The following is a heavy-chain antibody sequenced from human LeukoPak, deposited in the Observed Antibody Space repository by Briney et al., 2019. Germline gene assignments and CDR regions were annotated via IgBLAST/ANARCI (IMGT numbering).Heavy chain of an antibody. J-gene: IGHJ4*02. CDR3: ARDLDCSSTSCSTFDY. Sequence: ASVKVSCKASGYTFTSYYMHWVRQAPGQGLEWMGIINPSGGSTSYAQKFQGRVTMTRDTSTSTAYMELSSLRSEDTAVYYCARDLDCSSTSCSTFDYWGQGTLVTVSS. V-gene: IGHV1-46*01. CDR1: GYTFTSYY. D-gene: IGHD2-2*01. CDR2: INPSGGST.